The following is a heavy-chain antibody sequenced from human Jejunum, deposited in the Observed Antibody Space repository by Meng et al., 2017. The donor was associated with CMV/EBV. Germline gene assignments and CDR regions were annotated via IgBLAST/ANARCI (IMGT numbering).Heavy chain of an antibody. CDR3: ARNRGAWFFDL. CDR1: GYSFTDSY. J-gene: IGHJ2*01. D-gene: IGHD2/OR15-2a*01. CDR2: INVNTGVT. Sequence: CKASGYSFTDSYFRWVRQAPGQGLEWVGRINVNTGVTNFRQRFLGRATMTADASNNTVYMELKKLTSDDTALYYCARNRGAWFFDLWGRGTLVTVSS. V-gene: IGHV1-2*06.